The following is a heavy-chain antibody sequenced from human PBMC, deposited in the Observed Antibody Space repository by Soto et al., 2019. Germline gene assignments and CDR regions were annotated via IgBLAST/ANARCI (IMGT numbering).Heavy chain of an antibody. CDR1: GFTFGGYA. D-gene: IGHD3-16*02. CDR2: IGADGHTT. V-gene: IGHV3-23*01. Sequence: PGGSLRLSCAASGFTFGGYAMSWVRQAPGQGLEWVSIIGADGHTTFYADSVKGRFTISRDNSKNTLYLQLNTLRAEDTAVYFCAKSVIPLPGNNCFDLWGQGTQVTVSS. CDR3: AKSVIPLPGNNCFDL. J-gene: IGHJ5*02.